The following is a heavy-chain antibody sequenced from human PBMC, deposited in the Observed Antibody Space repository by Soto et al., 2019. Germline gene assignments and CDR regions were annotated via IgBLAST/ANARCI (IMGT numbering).Heavy chain of an antibody. CDR1: GFTFSSCA. CDR3: AKDAIGYCISTSCYSVDY. J-gene: IGHJ4*02. D-gene: IGHD2-2*01. Sequence: GGSLRLSCAASGFTFSSCAMSWVRQAPGKGLEWVSAISGSGGSTYYADSVKGRFTISRDNSKNTLYLQMNSLRAEDTAVYYCAKDAIGYCISTSCYSVDYWGQGTLVTVSS. V-gene: IGHV3-23*01. CDR2: ISGSGGST.